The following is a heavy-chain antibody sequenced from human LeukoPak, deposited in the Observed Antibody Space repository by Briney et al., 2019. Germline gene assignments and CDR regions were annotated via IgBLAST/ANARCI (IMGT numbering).Heavy chain of an antibody. CDR1: GFTFDDYG. J-gene: IGHJ6*03. CDR3: ARGAAEDLYYMDV. CDR2: TNWNGGSR. Sequence: GGSLRLSCAASGFTFDDYGMSWVRQAPGKGLEWVSGTNWNGGSRGYADSVKGRFTMSRDNAKNSLYLQMNSLRAEDTALYYCARGAAEDLYYMDVWGKGTTVTVSS. D-gene: IGHD6-13*01. V-gene: IGHV3-20*04.